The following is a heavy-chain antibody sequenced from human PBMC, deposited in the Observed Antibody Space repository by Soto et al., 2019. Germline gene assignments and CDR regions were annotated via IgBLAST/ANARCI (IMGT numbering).Heavy chain of an antibody. D-gene: IGHD6-19*01. CDR3: ARVARGSYSSGPSYY. J-gene: IGHJ4*02. V-gene: IGHV1-18*01. CDR1: GYTFTSYG. CDR2: ISAYNGNT. Sequence: GASVKVSCKASGYTFTSYGISWVRQAPGQGLEWMGWISAYNGNTNYAQKLKGRVTMTTDTSTSTAYMELRSLRSDDTAVYCCARVARGSYSSGPSYYWGQGTLVTVSS.